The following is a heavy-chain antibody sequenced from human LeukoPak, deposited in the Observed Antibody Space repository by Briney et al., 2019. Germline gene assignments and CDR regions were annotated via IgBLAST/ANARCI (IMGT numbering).Heavy chain of an antibody. CDR3: ARRSSGRWFDP. CDR1: GFTFSSSW. J-gene: IGHJ5*02. Sequence: PGGSLRLSCAASGFTFSSSWMHWGRQAPGKGLVWVSRINSDGSSTSHADSVKGRFMISRDNAKNTLYLQMNSLRAEDTAVYYCARRSSGRWFDPWGQGTLVTVSS. V-gene: IGHV3-74*01. CDR2: INSDGSST. D-gene: IGHD3-10*01.